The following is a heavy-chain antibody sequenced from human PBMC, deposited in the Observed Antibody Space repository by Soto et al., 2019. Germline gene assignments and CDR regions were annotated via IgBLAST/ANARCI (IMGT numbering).Heavy chain of an antibody. CDR1: GFTFSDYY. CDR2: ISSSGSTI. Sequence: GGSLRLSCAASGFTFSDYYMSWIRQAPGKGLEWVSYISSSGSTIYYADSVKGRFTISRDNAKNSLYLQMNSLRAEDTAVYYCAKVLSSSWLYYGMDVWGQGTTVTVSS. CDR3: AKVLSSSWLYYGMDV. J-gene: IGHJ6*02. D-gene: IGHD6-13*01. V-gene: IGHV3-11*04.